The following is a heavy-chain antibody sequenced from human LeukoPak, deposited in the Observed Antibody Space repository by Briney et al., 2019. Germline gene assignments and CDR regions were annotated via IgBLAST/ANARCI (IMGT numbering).Heavy chain of an antibody. D-gene: IGHD1-26*01. Sequence: PGGSLRLSCAASGFAFSSYEMNWVRQAPGKGLEWVSYISSSSSTIYYADSVKGRFTISRDNAKNSLYLQMNSLRAEDTAVYYCAREYDSGSYPADYWGQGTLVTVSS. J-gene: IGHJ4*02. V-gene: IGHV3-48*01. CDR1: GFAFSSYE. CDR3: AREYDSGSYPADY. CDR2: ISSSSSTI.